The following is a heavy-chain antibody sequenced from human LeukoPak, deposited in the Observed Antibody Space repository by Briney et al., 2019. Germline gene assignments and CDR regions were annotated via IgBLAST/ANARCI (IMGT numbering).Heavy chain of an antibody. Sequence: SETLSLTCKVSGDSISSGGYYWGRIRQPPGKGLQWVASIYYSGGTFYNPSLKSRVTISVDTSKNQCSLRLSSMAAADTAVYYCARDVRVRGVVGYFYQHMDVWGKGTTVTVSS. CDR3: ARDVRVRGVVGYFYQHMDV. V-gene: IGHV4-39*07. J-gene: IGHJ6*03. CDR1: GDSISSGGYY. D-gene: IGHD3-10*01. CDR2: IYYSGGT.